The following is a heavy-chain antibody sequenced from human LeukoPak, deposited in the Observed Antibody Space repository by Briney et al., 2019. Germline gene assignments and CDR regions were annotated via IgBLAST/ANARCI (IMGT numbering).Heavy chain of an antibody. V-gene: IGHV4-59*08. Sequence: GSLRLSCAASGFTFSSYAMSWIRQPPGKGLEWIGYIHYSGSTNYNPSLKSRVTISVDTSKNQFSLKLSSVTAADTAVYYCARREASGYYDSSGPFDYWGQGTLVTVSS. CDR3: ARREASGYYDSSGPFDY. CDR1: GFTFSSYA. CDR2: IHYSGST. J-gene: IGHJ4*02. D-gene: IGHD3-22*01.